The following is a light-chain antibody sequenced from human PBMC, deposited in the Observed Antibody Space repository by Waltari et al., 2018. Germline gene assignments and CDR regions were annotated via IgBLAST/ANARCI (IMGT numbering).Light chain of an antibody. Sequence: DVVMTQSPLSLPVTLGQPASISCRSSQSLVYSDGNTYMNWFQQRPDQSPRRLIYKVSNRDSGVPHRFSGSGSCTDFTLKISRVEAADVGVYYCMQGTHWPWTFGQGTKVEIK. J-gene: IGKJ1*01. CDR2: KVS. V-gene: IGKV2-30*01. CDR3: MQGTHWPWT. CDR1: QSLVYSDGNTY.